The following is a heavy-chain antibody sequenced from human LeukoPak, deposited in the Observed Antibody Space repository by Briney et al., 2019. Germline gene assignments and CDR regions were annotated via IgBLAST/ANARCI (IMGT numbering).Heavy chain of an antibody. J-gene: IGHJ6*02. CDR1: GGSFSGYY. CDR3: ASIAVAGTFYYYYGMDV. D-gene: IGHD6-13*01. Sequence: SETLPLTCAVYGGSFSGYYWSWIREPPGKGLEWIGEINHSGSTNYTPSLKSRVTISVDTSKNQFSLKLSSVTAADTAVYYCASIAVAGTFYYYYGMDVWGQGTTVTVSS. V-gene: IGHV4-34*01. CDR2: INHSGST.